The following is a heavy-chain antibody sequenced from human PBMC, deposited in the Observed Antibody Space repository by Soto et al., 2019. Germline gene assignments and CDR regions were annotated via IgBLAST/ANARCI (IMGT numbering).Heavy chain of an antibody. V-gene: IGHV3-48*01. Sequence: EVQLVESGGGLVQPGGSLRLSCAASGFTFSTYSMNWVRQTPGKGLEWVSYISSSSSTIYYADSVKGRFTNSRDKAKNSLYLQMNSLRAEETAVYYCARGFTLDYWGQGTLVTVSS. CDR2: ISSSSSTI. CDR1: GFTFSTYS. J-gene: IGHJ4*02. CDR3: ARGFTLDY.